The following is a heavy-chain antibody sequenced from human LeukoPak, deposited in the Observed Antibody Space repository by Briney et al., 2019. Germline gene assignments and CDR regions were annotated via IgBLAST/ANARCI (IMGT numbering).Heavy chain of an antibody. V-gene: IGHV3-33*01. Sequence: GGSLRLSCAASGFTFSSYGMHWVRQAPGKGLEWVAVIWYDGSNKYYPDSVQGRFTISRDNSKNTLYLQVNSLRAEDTAVYYCARDRSMSGWYIDLWGRGTLGTVSS. CDR1: GFTFSSYG. J-gene: IGHJ2*01. CDR3: ARDRSMSGWYIDL. CDR2: IWYDGSNK. D-gene: IGHD2/OR15-2a*01.